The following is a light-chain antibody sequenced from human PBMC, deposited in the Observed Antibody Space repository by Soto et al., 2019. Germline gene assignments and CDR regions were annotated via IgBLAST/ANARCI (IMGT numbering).Light chain of an antibody. CDR2: EAS. Sequence: DIQMTQSPSSLSASVGDRVTITCRASQSISSYLNWYQQKPGKAPKLLIYEASSLQSGVPSRFSGSGSVTDFTLTVSSLQPDDFATYYCQQSDTTPWTFGQGTRVEMK. J-gene: IGKJ1*01. CDR1: QSISSY. CDR3: QQSDTTPWT. V-gene: IGKV1-39*01.